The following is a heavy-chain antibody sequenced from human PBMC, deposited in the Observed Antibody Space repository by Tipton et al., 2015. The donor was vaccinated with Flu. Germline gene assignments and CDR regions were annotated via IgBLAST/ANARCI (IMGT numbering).Heavy chain of an antibody. CDR1: GFTFSSYW. CDR2: INQDGSVK. V-gene: IGHV3-7*01. D-gene: IGHD3-16*01. Sequence: SLRLSCAASGFTFSSYWMTWVRQAPGKGLEWVANINQDGSVKYFVDSVKGRSTISRDNARNSLYLQMNSLRAEDTAIYYCARKLGDYWDQGTLVTVSP. J-gene: IGHJ4*02. CDR3: ARKLGDY.